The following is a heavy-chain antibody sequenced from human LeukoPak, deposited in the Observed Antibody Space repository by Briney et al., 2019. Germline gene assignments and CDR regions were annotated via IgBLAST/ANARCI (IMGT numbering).Heavy chain of an antibody. V-gene: IGHV4-30-4*08. Sequence: SETLSLTCTVSGGSISSSSYYWGWIRQPPGKGLEWIGYIYYSGSTYYNPSLKSRVTISVDTSKNQFSLKLSSVTAADTAVYYCARYYDSSGYYFDYWGQGTLVTVSS. CDR1: GGSISSSSYY. D-gene: IGHD3-22*01. CDR2: IYYSGST. CDR3: ARYYDSSGYYFDY. J-gene: IGHJ4*02.